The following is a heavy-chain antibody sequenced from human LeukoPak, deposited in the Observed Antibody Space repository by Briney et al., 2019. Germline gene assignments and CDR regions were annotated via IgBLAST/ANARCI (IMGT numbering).Heavy chain of an antibody. J-gene: IGHJ4*02. CDR1: GFTFNSHW. CDR3: VREGYGPGNYPFDY. Sequence: GGSLRLSCAASGFTFNSHWMHWVRQAPGKGLAWVSRIDSHGTSTIDADSVQGRFTVSRDNSKNTLYLQMNSLRVEDTAVYYCVREGYGPGNYPFDYWGQGTLVTVSS. D-gene: IGHD3-10*01. CDR2: IDSHGTST. V-gene: IGHV3-74*01.